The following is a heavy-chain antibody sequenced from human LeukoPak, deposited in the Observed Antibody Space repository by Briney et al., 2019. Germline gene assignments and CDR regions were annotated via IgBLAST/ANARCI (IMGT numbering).Heavy chain of an antibody. CDR3: ARGLDGDFDY. CDR1: GGSISSSNYY. CDR2: IYYTGST. V-gene: IGHV4-39*07. J-gene: IGHJ4*02. D-gene: IGHD4-17*01. Sequence: SETLSLTCIVSGGSISSSNYYWGWIRQPPGKGLEWIGTIYYTGSTYYNPSLKSRVTISVDTSKNQFSLKLSSVTAADTAVYYCARGLDGDFDYWGQGTLVTVSS.